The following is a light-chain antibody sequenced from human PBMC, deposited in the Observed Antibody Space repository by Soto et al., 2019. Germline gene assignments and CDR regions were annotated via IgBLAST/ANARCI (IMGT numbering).Light chain of an antibody. J-gene: IGKJ5*01. CDR1: QNIRNL. CDR2: DAS. CDR3: QQYNTYST. Sequence: DIQLTQSPSTLSGAVVDIVTITGRASQNIRNLLAWYQQKPGKAPKPLIYDASTLKTGVPSRFSGSGSGSEFNFTISGLQPDDFATYFCQQYNTYSTFGQGTRLEIK. V-gene: IGKV1-5*01.